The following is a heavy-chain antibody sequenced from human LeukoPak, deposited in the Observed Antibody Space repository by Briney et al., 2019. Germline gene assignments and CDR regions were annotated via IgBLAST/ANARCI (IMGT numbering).Heavy chain of an antibody. J-gene: IGHJ4*02. D-gene: IGHD3-10*01. Sequence: PGGSLRLSCAASGFTFSNAWMSWVRQAPGKGLEWVGRIKSKSDGGTTDYAAPVKGRFTISRDNSKNTLYLQMNSLRAEDTAVYYCAKDAPNYYGSGSSSYYFDYWGQGTLVTVSS. CDR2: IKSKSDGGTT. CDR1: GFTFSNAW. CDR3: AKDAPNYYGSGSSSYYFDY. V-gene: IGHV3-15*01.